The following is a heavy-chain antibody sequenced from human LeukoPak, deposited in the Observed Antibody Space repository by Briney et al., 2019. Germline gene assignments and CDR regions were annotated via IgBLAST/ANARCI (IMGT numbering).Heavy chain of an antibody. CDR3: ATVYDYVWGSYRPRDAFDI. CDR2: IYYSGST. Sequence: SETLSLTCTVSGGSISSSSYYWGWIRQPPGKGLEWIGSIYYSGSTYYNPSLKSRVTISVDTSKNQFSPKLSSVTAADTAVYYCATVYDYVWGSYRPRDAFDIWGQGTMVTVSS. V-gene: IGHV4-39*01. CDR1: GGSISSSSYY. J-gene: IGHJ3*02. D-gene: IGHD3-16*02.